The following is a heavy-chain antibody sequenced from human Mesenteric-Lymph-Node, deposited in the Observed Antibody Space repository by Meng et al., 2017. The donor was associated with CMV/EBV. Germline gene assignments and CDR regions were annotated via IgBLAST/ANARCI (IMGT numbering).Heavy chain of an antibody. CDR3: ARPITMVRGVINGWFDP. D-gene: IGHD3-10*01. Sequence: YTFTSYGITWVRQAPGQGLEWMGWISAYNGKTYYAQKLQGRVTMTTDTSTNTAYMELRSLRSDDTAVYYCARPITMVRGVINGWFDPWGQGTLVTVSS. V-gene: IGHV1-18*01. CDR2: ISAYNGKT. J-gene: IGHJ5*02. CDR1: YTFTSYG.